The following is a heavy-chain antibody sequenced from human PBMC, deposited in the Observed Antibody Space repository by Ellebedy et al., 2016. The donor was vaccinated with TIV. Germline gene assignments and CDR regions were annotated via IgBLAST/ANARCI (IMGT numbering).Heavy chain of an antibody. CDR1: GFTFSSYA. CDR3: ASSVAVAAYFDY. J-gene: IGHJ4*02. V-gene: IGHV3-23*01. Sequence: GESLKISXAASGFTFSSYAMSWVRQAPGKGLEWVSAISGSGGSTYYADSVKGRFTISRDNSKNTLYLQMNSLRAEDTAVYYCASSVAVAAYFDYWGQGTLVTVSS. D-gene: IGHD6-19*01. CDR2: ISGSGGST.